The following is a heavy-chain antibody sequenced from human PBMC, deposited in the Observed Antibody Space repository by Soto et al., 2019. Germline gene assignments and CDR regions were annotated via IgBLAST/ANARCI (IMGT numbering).Heavy chain of an antibody. CDR1: GYTFISYG. V-gene: IGHV1-18*01. D-gene: IGHD3-22*01. CDR3: ARDRVPKSSGYFPFDY. Sequence: QVQLVQSGAEVKKPGASVKVSCKASGYTFISYGISWVRQAPGQGREWMGWISTFNCKTNYAQNAQGRVTITTDTSTTTAYMELRSLKSADTAVYYCARDRVPKSSGYFPFDYWGQGTLVTVSS. J-gene: IGHJ4*02. CDR2: ISTFNCKT.